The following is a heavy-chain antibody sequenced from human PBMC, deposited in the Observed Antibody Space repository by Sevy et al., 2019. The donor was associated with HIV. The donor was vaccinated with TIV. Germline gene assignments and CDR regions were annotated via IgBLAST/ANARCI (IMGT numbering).Heavy chain of an antibody. D-gene: IGHD2-15*01. V-gene: IGHV3-23*01. Sequence: GGSLRLSCAASGFTFSSYAMSWVRQAPGKGLEWVSAISGSGGSTYYADSVKGRFTISRDNSKNTLYLQMNSLRAEDTAVYYCAKWGLDCSGGSCYSLAYYYMDVWGKGTTVTVSS. CDR2: ISGSGGST. CDR3: AKWGLDCSGGSCYSLAYYYMDV. CDR1: GFTFSSYA. J-gene: IGHJ6*03.